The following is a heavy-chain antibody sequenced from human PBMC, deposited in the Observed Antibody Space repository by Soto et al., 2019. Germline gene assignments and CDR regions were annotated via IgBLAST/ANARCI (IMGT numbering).Heavy chain of an antibody. CDR3: ARVPDR. D-gene: IGHD2-2*01. J-gene: IGHJ5*02. CDR2: INHSGST. V-gene: IGHV4-34*01. CDR1: GGSFSGYY. Sequence: PPETLSLTCAVYGGSFSGYYWSWIRQPPGKGLEWIGEINHSGSTNYNPSLKSRVTISVDTSKNQFSLKLSSVTAADTAVYYCARVPDRWGQGTLVTVSS.